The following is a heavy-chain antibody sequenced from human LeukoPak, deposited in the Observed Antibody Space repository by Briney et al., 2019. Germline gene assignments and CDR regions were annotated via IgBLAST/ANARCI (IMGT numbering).Heavy chain of an antibody. J-gene: IGHJ4*02. Sequence: GGSLRLSCAASGFTFDDYAMHWVRQAPGKGLEWVSGISWNSGSIGYADSVKGRFTISRDNAKSSLYLQMNSLRAEDTALYYCAKDRNGVTPYYFDYWGQGTLVTVSS. CDR3: AKDRNGVTPYYFDY. CDR1: GFTFDDYA. V-gene: IGHV3-9*01. CDR2: ISWNSGSI. D-gene: IGHD2-21*02.